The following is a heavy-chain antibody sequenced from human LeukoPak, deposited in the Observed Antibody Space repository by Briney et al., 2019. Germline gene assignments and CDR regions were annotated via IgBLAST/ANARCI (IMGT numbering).Heavy chain of an antibody. V-gene: IGHV3-21*01. CDR3: ARTMVRGVDLLDY. J-gene: IGHJ4*02. D-gene: IGHD3-10*01. CDR2: ISSSSSYI. CDR1: EFTFSSYS. Sequence: GGSLRLSCAASEFTFSSYSMNWVRQAPGKGLEWVSSISSSSSYIYYADSVKGRFTISRDNAKNSLYLQMNSLRAEDTAVYYCARTMVRGVDLLDYWGQGTLVTVSS.